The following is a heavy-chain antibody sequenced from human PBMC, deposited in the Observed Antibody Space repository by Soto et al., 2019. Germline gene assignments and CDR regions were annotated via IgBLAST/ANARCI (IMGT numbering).Heavy chain of an antibody. CDR1: GDSVSSDSYY. CDR2: IDHRGST. CDR3: AREGGVLRLSNWLDP. V-gene: IGHV4-61*01. Sequence: SETLSLTCTVSGDSVSSDSYYWSWIRQPPGKGLEWIGYIDHRGSTTYNPSLQSRVTMSINTSENQFSLKLRSVTAADTAIYYCAREGGVLRLSNWLDPWGQGILVTVSS. J-gene: IGHJ5*02. D-gene: IGHD3-3*01.